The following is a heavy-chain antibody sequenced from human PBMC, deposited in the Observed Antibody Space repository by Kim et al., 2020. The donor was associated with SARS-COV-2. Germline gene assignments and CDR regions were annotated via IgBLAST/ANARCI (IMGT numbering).Heavy chain of an antibody. Sequence: SRNRRVTISVDTYKNQFSLKLSSVTAADTAVYYCARQRGLLWFGELNLDYWGQGTLVTVSS. V-gene: IGHV4-39*01. D-gene: IGHD3-10*01. CDR3: ARQRGLLWFGELNLDY. J-gene: IGHJ4*02.